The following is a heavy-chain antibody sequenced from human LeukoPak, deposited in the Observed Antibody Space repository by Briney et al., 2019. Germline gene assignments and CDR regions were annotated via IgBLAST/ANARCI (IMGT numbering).Heavy chain of an antibody. CDR1: GASISSYY. D-gene: IGHD2-2*01. V-gene: IGHV4-34*01. J-gene: IGHJ4*02. CDR2: INRSGST. Sequence: SETLSLTCTVSGASISSYYWSWLRQPPGKGLEWIGEINRSGSTNYNPFLKSRVTISLDTSKNQLSLKLSSVTAADTAVYYCASTERCSTTCPLDYWGQGTLVTVSS. CDR3: ASTERCSTTCPLDY.